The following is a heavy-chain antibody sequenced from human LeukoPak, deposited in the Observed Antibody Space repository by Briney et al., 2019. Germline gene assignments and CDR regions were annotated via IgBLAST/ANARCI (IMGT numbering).Heavy chain of an antibody. J-gene: IGHJ5*02. CDR1: GFTFSSYG. Sequence: PGGSLRLSCAASGFTFSSYGMHWVRQAPGKGLEWVAVISYDGSNKYYADSVKGRFTISRDDSKNTLYLQMNSLRAEDTAVYYCARRLGSGWANWFDPWGQGTLVTVSS. CDR2: ISYDGSNK. D-gene: IGHD6-19*01. V-gene: IGHV3-30*19. CDR3: ARRLGSGWANWFDP.